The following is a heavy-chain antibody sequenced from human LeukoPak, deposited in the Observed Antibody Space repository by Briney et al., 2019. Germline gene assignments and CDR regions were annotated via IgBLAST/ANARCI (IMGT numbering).Heavy chain of an antibody. CDR1: GFTFSSYA. CDR2: ISYDGSNK. CDR3: ARFNYYGSGSYYALDY. D-gene: IGHD3-10*01. J-gene: IGHJ4*02. V-gene: IGHV3-30-3*01. Sequence: GGSLRLSCAASGFTFSSYAMHWVRQAPGKGLEWVAVISYDGSNKYYADSVKGRFTISRDNSKNTLYLQMNSLRAEDTAVYYRARFNYYGSGSYYALDYWGQGTLVTVSS.